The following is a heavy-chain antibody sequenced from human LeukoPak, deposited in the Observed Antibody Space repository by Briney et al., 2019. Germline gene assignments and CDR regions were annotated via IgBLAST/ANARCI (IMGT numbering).Heavy chain of an antibody. D-gene: IGHD1-26*01. CDR2: ISGSGGST. Sequence: GGSPRLSCAASGFTFSSYAMSWVRQAPGKGLEWVSAISGSGGSTYYADSVKGRFTISRDNSKNTLYLQMNSLRAEDTAVYYCAKGVSGSYRYYFDYWGQGTLVTVSS. CDR3: AKGVSGSYRYYFDY. J-gene: IGHJ4*02. CDR1: GFTFSSYA. V-gene: IGHV3-23*01.